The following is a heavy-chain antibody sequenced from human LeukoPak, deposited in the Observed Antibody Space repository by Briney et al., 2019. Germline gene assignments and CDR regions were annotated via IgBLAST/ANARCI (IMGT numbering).Heavy chain of an antibody. CDR3: ARDFNY. Sequence: PGGSLSLSCAASGFTFSSYAMHWVRQAPGKGLEWVAVISYDGSNKYYADSVKGRFTISRDNSKNTLYLQMNSLRAEDTAVYYCARDFNYWGQGTLVTVSS. CDR1: GFTFSSYA. J-gene: IGHJ4*02. V-gene: IGHV3-30*04. CDR2: ISYDGSNK.